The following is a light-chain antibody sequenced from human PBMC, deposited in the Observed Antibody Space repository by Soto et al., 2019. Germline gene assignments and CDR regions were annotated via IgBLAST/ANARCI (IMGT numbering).Light chain of an antibody. CDR2: TAS. CDR1: QGISSY. Sequence: DIQLTQSPSFLSASVGDRVTITCRASQGISSYLAWYQQKPGKAPKLLIYTASTLQSGVPSRFSGSESGTEFTLTISSLQPEDFATYYCQQLKSYPQTFGQGTKVEVK. V-gene: IGKV1-9*01. J-gene: IGKJ1*01. CDR3: QQLKSYPQT.